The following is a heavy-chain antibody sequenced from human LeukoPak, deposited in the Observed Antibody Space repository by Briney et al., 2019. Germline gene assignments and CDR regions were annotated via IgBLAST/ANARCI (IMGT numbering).Heavy chain of an antibody. CDR1: GFTFDDYA. J-gene: IGHJ4*02. Sequence: SGGSLRLSCAASGFTFDDYAMHWVRQAPGKGLEWVSGISWNSGSMGYADSVKGRSTISRDNAKNSLYLQMNSLRAEDTALYYCAKAPYYYDSSGYYYALNWGQGTLVTVSS. V-gene: IGHV3-9*01. CDR2: ISWNSGSM. CDR3: AKAPYYYDSSGYYYALN. D-gene: IGHD3-22*01.